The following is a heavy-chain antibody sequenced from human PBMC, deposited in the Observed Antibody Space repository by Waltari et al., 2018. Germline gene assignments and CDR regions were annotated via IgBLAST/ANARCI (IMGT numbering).Heavy chain of an antibody. CDR3: ATGGTTGTPGGDY. Sequence: QVQLQESGPGLVKPSQTLSLTCTVSGGSISTGAYYWICIRQPPGKGLEWIGYIYYSGSTYYNPSLKSRVTISVDTSKNQFSLKLSSVTAADTAVYYCATGGTTGTPGGDYWGQGTLVTVSS. D-gene: IGHD1-1*01. V-gene: IGHV4-30-4*08. J-gene: IGHJ4*02. CDR2: IYYSGST. CDR1: GGSISTGAYY.